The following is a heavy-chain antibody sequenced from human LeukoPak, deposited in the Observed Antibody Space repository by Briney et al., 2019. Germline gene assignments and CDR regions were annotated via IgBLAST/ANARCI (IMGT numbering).Heavy chain of an antibody. CDR1: GGSISSSNYY. D-gene: IGHD3-10*01. Sequence: SETLSLTCTVSGGSISSSNYYWGWIRQPPGKGLEWIGSIYYSGNTYYNPSLKSRVTISVDASKNQFSLKLSSVTAADTAVYYCARDTGSGFDYWGQGTLVTVSS. CDR2: IYYSGNT. J-gene: IGHJ4*02. CDR3: ARDTGSGFDY. V-gene: IGHV4-39*07.